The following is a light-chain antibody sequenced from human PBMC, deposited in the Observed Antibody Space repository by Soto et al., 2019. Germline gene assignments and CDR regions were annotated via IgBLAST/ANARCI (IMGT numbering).Light chain of an antibody. V-gene: IGKV1-5*03. CDR3: QQYNTYVT. CDR1: QSINSW. CDR2: KAS. J-gene: IGKJ4*01. Sequence: DIQMTQSPSTLSASVGDRVTITCRASQSINSWLAWYQQKPGKAPKLLIYKASSLESGVPSRFSGSGSGTEFTLTNSSLQSDDFATYYCQQYNTYVTFGGGTKVEIK.